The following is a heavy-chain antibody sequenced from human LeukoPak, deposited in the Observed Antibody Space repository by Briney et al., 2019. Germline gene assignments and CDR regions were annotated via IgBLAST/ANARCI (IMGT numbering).Heavy chain of an antibody. CDR2: INPSGSST. CDR1: GYSFTSHY. V-gene: IGHV1-46*01. D-gene: IGHD3-16*02. CDR3: ARDNSVGDIAWWFDP. Sequence: ASVKVSCKASGYSFTSHYMHWVRQAPGQGLERMGLINPSGSSTLYAQKFQGRVTMIRDMSTTTDYMELSSLRSEDTAVYYCARDNSVGDIAWWFDPWGQGTLVTVSS. J-gene: IGHJ5*02.